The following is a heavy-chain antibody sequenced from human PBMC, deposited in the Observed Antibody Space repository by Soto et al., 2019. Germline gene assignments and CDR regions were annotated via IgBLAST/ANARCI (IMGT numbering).Heavy chain of an antibody. V-gene: IGHV4-34*01. J-gene: IGHJ4*02. CDR1: GGSFSGYY. Sequence: PSETLSLTCAVYGGSFSGYYWTWIRQPPGTGLEWIGEINHSGSTNYNPSLKSRVTISVDTSKNQFSLKLTSVTAAGTAVYYCAKEKITGSFDYWGQEPLVPSPQ. D-gene: IGHD2-8*02. CDR2: INHSGST. CDR3: AKEKITGSFDY.